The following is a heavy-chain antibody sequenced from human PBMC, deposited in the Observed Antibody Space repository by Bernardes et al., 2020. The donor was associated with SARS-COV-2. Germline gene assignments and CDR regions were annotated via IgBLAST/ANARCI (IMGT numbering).Heavy chain of an antibody. D-gene: IGHD3-16*01. CDR2: IYYSGET. Sequence: TLSLTCSVSGGSINSVVYFRAWIRQSPGKGLEWIGSIYYSGETYYNPSLKSRVTISQETSKTQFSLNLHPVTAADTAVYFCARGIWDDTSIRGSFDIWGQGTMVTVSS. CDR1: GGSINSVVYF. V-gene: IGHV4-39*07. J-gene: IGHJ3*02. CDR3: ARGIWDDTSIRGSFDI.